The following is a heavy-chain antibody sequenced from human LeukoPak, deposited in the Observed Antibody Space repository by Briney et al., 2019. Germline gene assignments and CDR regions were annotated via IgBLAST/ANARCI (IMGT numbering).Heavy chain of an antibody. CDR1: GFTFSSYA. D-gene: IGHD5-24*01. V-gene: IGHV3-30*04. CDR2: ISYDGSNK. J-gene: IGHJ3*02. CDR3: ARDGYNLDAFDI. Sequence: GRSLRLSCAASGFTFSSYAMHWVRQAPGKGLEWVAVISYDGSNKYYADSVKGRFTISRDNSKNTLYLQMNSLRAEDTAVHYCARDGYNLDAFDIWGQGTMVTVSS.